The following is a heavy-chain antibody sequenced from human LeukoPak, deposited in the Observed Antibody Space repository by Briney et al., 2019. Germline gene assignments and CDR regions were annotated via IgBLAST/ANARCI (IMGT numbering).Heavy chain of an antibody. CDR2: IWYDGSNK. J-gene: IGHJ4*02. CDR1: GFTFSSYG. V-gene: IGHV3-33*06. D-gene: IGHD1-26*01. CDR3: AKEGGASRESHFDY. Sequence: GGSLRLSCAASGFTFSSYGMHWVRQAPGKGLEWVAVIWYDGSNKYYADSVKGRFAISRDNSKNTLYLQMNSLRAEDTAVYYCAKEGGASRESHFDYWGQGTLVTVSS.